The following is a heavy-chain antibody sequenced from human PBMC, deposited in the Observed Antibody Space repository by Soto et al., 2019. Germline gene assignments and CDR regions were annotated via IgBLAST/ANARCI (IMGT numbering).Heavy chain of an antibody. J-gene: IGHJ3*02. CDR3: ARNRGTWLGYCSGGSCPDDAFDI. D-gene: IGHD2-15*01. V-gene: IGHV5-51*01. CDR1: GYSFTSYW. Sequence: GESLKISCKGSGYSFTSYWIGWVRQMPGKGLEWMGIIYPGDSDTRYSPSFQGQVTISADKSISTAYLQWSSLKASDTAMYYCARNRGTWLGYCSGGSCPDDAFDIWGQGTMVTVSS. CDR2: IYPGDSDT.